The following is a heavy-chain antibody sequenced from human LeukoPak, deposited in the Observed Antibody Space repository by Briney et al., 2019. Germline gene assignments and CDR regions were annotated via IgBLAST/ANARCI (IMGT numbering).Heavy chain of an antibody. D-gene: IGHD1-26*01. V-gene: IGHV3-53*01. CDR2: IYSGGST. Sequence: GGSLRLSCAASGFTVSSNYMSWVRQAPGKGLEWVSVIYSGGSTYYADSVKGRFTISRDNSKNTLYLQMNSLRAEDTAVYYCARDRVGATDYFGYWGQGTLVTVSS. J-gene: IGHJ4*02. CDR1: GFTVSSNY. CDR3: ARDRVGATDYFGY.